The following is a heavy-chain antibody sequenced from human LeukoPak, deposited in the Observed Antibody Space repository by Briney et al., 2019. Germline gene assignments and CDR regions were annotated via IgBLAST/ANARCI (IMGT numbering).Heavy chain of an antibody. V-gene: IGHV4-4*07. J-gene: IGHJ6*02. D-gene: IGHD3-3*01. CDR3: ASQPYYDFWSGYSSYYYGMDV. CDR2: IYTSGST. Sequence: SETLSLTCTVSGGSISIYYWSWIRQPAGKGLEWIGRIYTSGSTNYNPSLKSRVTMSVDTSKNQFSLKLSSVTAADTAVYYCASQPYYDFWSGYSSYYYGMDVWGQGTTVTVSS. CDR1: GGSISIYY.